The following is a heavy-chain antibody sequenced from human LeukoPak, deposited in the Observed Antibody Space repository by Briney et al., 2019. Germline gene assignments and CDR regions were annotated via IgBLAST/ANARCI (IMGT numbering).Heavy chain of an antibody. CDR1: GGSFSTNF. D-gene: IGHD6-19*01. Sequence: SETLSLTCTVSGGSFSTNFWNWIRQPPGKGLEWLGYIHYTGTTNYNPSLNNRVTISIDTSKSQFSLRLTSVTAADTAIYYCMTGGGWLPDYWGQGTLVTVSS. J-gene: IGHJ4*02. CDR3: MTGGGWLPDY. CDR2: IHYTGTT. V-gene: IGHV4-59*01.